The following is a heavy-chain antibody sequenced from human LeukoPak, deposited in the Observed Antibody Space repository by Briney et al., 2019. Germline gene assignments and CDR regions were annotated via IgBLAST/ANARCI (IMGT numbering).Heavy chain of an antibody. Sequence: PGGSLRLSCAASGFAFNNTWMSWVRQAPGKGLEWIGLIKYKVEGGTSDYAAPVKGRFTISRDDSTNTLFLQMNSLQTEDAALYYCTTGGSILAHWGQGTLVAVSS. V-gene: IGHV3-15*01. CDR3: TTGGSILAH. CDR1: GFAFNNTW. J-gene: IGHJ4*02. CDR2: IKYKVEGGTS. D-gene: IGHD3-3*02.